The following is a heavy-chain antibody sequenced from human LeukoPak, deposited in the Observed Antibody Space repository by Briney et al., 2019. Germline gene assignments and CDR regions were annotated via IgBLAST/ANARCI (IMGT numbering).Heavy chain of an antibody. CDR1: GYTFTGYY. CDR3: ASRLQIVVVTDYVAFDI. D-gene: IGHD2-21*02. V-gene: IGHV1-2*02. Sequence: APVKPCCKASGYTFTGYYMHWVRQAPGQGLEWMGWINPNTGVTNYAQKFEGRVTMTRDTSITTAYMELSGLRSDDTAVYYCASRLQIVVVTDYVAFDIWGQKTTVSASS. CDR2: INPNTGVT. J-gene: IGHJ3*02.